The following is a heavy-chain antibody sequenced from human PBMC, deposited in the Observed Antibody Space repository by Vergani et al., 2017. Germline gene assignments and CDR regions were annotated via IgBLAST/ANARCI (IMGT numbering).Heavy chain of an antibody. V-gene: IGHV4-30-2*01. D-gene: IGHD3-16*02. CDR2: IFPSGNS. CDR1: GDSITNGGFS. CDR3: ARASLRALVGYYYYMDV. J-gene: IGHJ6*03. Sequence: QLQLQESGSGLVKPSQTLSLTCAVSGDSITNGGFSWNWIRQPPGKGPGWIGYIFPSGNSDYNPSLKNRVSISLGKSKNQFSLWVNSVTAADTAVYFCARASLRALVGYYYYMDVWGKGKTVVVSS.